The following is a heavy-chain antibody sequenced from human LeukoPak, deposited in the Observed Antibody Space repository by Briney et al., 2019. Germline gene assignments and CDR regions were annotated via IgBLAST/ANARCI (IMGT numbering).Heavy chain of an antibody. CDR2: IAGSGTTM. V-gene: IGHV3-48*03. CDR1: GFTFSFYE. Sequence: GGSLRLSCSASGFTFSFYEMNWVRQAPGKGLEWVSYIAGSGTTMYYADSVKGRFTISRDNAKNSLYLQMNSLRAEDTAVYYCANAPRSYSSSWYGDYWGQGTLVTVSS. CDR3: ANAPRSYSSSWYGDY. D-gene: IGHD6-13*01. J-gene: IGHJ4*02.